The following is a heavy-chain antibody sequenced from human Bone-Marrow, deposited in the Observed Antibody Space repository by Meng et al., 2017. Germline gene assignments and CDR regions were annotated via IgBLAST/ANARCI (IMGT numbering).Heavy chain of an antibody. CDR2: ISWNSGSI. V-gene: IGHV3-9*01. D-gene: IGHD3-22*01. CDR1: GFTFDDYA. J-gene: IGHJ1*01. CDR3: AKYGYYDSSGSHEYFQH. Sequence: SLKISCAASGFTFDDYAMLWVRQAPGKGLEWVSGISWNSGSIGYADSVKGRFTISRDNAKNSLYLQMNSLRAEDAALYYCAKYGYYDSSGSHEYFQHWGQGTLVTVSS.